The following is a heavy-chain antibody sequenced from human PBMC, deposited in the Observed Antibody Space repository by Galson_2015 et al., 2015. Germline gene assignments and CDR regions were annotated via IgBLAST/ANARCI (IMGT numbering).Heavy chain of an antibody. CDR1: GYVFTNFF. CDR2: INPGGGP. J-gene: IGHJ4*02. Sequence: SVKVSCKASGYVFTNFFVHWVRQAPGQGLEWIGLINPGGGPKYAQKFQGRITMTRDTSTTTAYMELSSLTSEDTAVYYCARDLSGLRTSSGMGYWGQGTLVTVSS. V-gene: IGHV1-46*01. CDR3: ARDLSGLRTSSGMGY. D-gene: IGHD6-6*01.